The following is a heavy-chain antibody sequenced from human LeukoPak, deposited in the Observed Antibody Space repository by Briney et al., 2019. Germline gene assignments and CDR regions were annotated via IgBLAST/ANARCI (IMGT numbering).Heavy chain of an antibody. CDR3: ASSGWPFGH. V-gene: IGHV4-38-2*02. CDR2: IYHNGSN. J-gene: IGHJ5*02. D-gene: IGHD6-19*01. Sequence: SETLSHTCTVSGYSISSGYYWGWIRQPPGKGLEWIGSIYHNGSNYQNPSLKTRVTISIDTSKNQFSLKLTSVTAADTAVYYCASSGWPFGHWGQGTLVTVSS. CDR1: GYSISSGYY.